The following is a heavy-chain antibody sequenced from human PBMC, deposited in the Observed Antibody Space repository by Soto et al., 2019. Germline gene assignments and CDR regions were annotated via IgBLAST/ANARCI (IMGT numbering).Heavy chain of an antibody. CDR2: ITGNGDDS. CDR3: AKDPYCSGPRCYSKAFDV. Sequence: EAQLLESGGGLVRPGGSLRLSCAASGFTFSSYGMTWVRQAQGRGLEWVSSITGNGDDSHYADSVTGRFTISRDNSRRTLYLEMNSLRVEDTAGYYCAKDPYCSGPRCYSKAFDVWGQETVVTVSS. V-gene: IGHV3-23*01. D-gene: IGHD2-15*01. CDR1: GFTFSSYG. J-gene: IGHJ3*01.